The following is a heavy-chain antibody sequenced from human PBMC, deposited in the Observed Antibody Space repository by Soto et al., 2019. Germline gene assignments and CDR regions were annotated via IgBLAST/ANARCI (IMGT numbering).Heavy chain of an antibody. CDR2: ITSSSSYI. V-gene: IGHV3-21*01. Sequence: PGGSLRLSCAASGFTFSSYSMNWVRLAPGKGLEWVSSITSSSSYIYYADSVKGRFTISRDNAKNSLYLQMNSLRAEDTAVYYCARDSYCSSTSCYSDAFDIWGQGTMVTVSS. CDR3: ARDSYCSSTSCYSDAFDI. CDR1: GFTFSSYS. J-gene: IGHJ3*02. D-gene: IGHD2-2*01.